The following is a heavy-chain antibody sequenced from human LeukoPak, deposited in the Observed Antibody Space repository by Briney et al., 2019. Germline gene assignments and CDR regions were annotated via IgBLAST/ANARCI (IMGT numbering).Heavy chain of an antibody. CDR3: AREVGEGFDF. J-gene: IGHJ4*02. CDR1: GFTFSSYA. V-gene: IGHV3-21*01. Sequence: GGSLRLSCAASGFTFSSYAMSWVRQAPGKGLEWVSSFGTRSTSIYHAGSVKGRFAISRDNAKNSLYLQMNSLRAEDTALYYCAREVGEGFDFWGQGTLVTVSS. CDR2: FGTRSTSI.